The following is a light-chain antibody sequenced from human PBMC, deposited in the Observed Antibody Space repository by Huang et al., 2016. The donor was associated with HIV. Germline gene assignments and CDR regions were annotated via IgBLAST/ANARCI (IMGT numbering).Light chain of an antibody. J-gene: IGKJ1*01. CDR1: QSVSSN. CDR3: QQYNNWPRT. V-gene: IGKV3-15*01. Sequence: EIVMTQSPATLSVSPGERATLSCRASQSVSSNLAWYQQKPGQAPGVLIFGASVRASGIPDRFSGSGSGTEFTRSISSLQSEDIAVYYCQQYNNWPRTFGQGTKVEIK. CDR2: GAS.